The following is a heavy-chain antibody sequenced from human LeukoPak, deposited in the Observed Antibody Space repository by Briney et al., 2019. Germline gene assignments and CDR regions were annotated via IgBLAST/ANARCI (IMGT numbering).Heavy chain of an antibody. V-gene: IGHV3-15*01. CDR2: IKSKSDGGTT. Sequence: PGGSLRLSCAASGFTFSNAWMNWVRQAPGKGLEWVGRIKSKSDGGTTDYAAPVKGRFTISRDDSKTTLFLQMNSLKTEDTAVYYCTTDRGLYDSSGYYYFATDIWGQGTMVTVSS. CDR3: TTDRGLYDSSGYYYFATDI. J-gene: IGHJ3*02. D-gene: IGHD3-22*01. CDR1: GFTFSNAW.